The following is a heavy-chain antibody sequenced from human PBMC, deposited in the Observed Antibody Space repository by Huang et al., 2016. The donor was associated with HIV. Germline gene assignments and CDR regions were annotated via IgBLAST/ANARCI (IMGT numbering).Heavy chain of an antibody. D-gene: IGHD3-22*01. Sequence: QIQLMQSGPELKQPGASVKVSCKASGYTFASYGITWVRQAPGQGPEWMGWIRASSGDTEYAQKVQGRVTLTTDTATNIADMELRSLRSDDTAKYYCARDPKYHRIGYYRQRRGIDIWGQGTMVIVSS. CDR3: ARDPKYHRIGYYRQRRGIDI. J-gene: IGHJ3*02. CDR2: IRASSGDT. V-gene: IGHV1-18*01. CDR1: GYTFASYG.